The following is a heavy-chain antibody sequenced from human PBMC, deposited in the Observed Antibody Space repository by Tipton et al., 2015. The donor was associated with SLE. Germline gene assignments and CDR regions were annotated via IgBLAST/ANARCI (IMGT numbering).Heavy chain of an antibody. CDR1: GGSISSSSYY. CDR2: IYYSGST. J-gene: IGHJ4*02. Sequence: LRLSCTVSGGSISSSSYYWSWIRQPPGKGLEWIGYIYYSGSTNYNPSLKSRVTISVDTSKNQFSLKLTSVTAADTAVYYWARQYSSSSDYFDYWGQGTLVTVSS. D-gene: IGHD6-6*01. CDR3: ARQYSSSSDYFDY. V-gene: IGHV4-61*05.